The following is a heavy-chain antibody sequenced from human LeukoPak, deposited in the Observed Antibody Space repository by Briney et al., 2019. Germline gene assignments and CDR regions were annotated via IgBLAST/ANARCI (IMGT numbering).Heavy chain of an antibody. V-gene: IGHV1-46*01. D-gene: IGHD5-24*01. CDR1: GYSFTNYN. J-gene: IGHJ3*01. CDR2: IKPSGDNT. Sequence: GASVKVSCKTSGYSFTNYNLHWVRQAPGQRLEWMGIIKPSGDNTNNAQKFQGRVTMTSDTSTSTVYMELSSLKSEDTAVYYCARVRDGYNDAYDFWGQGTMVTVTS. CDR3: ARVRDGYNDAYDF.